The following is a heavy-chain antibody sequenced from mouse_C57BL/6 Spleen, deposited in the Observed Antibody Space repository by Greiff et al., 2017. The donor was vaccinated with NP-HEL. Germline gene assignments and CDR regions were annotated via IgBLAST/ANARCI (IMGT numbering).Heavy chain of an antibody. CDR2: IDPSDSYT. CDR3: ARGKAYGSYWYFDV. V-gene: IGHV1-59*01. Sequence: VQLQQPGAELVRPGTSVKLSCKASGYTFTSYWMHWVKQRPGQGLEWIGVIDPSDSYTNYNQKFKGKATLTVDTSSSTAYMQLSSLTSEDSAVYYCARGKAYGSYWYFDVWGTGTTVTVSS. J-gene: IGHJ1*03. CDR1: GYTFTSYW. D-gene: IGHD1-1*01.